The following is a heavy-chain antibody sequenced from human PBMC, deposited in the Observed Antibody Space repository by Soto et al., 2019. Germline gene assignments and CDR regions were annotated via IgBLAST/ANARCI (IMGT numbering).Heavy chain of an antibody. V-gene: IGHV3-30*18. D-gene: IGHD6-6*01. J-gene: IGHJ4*02. CDR3: AKGGSFDI. CDR1: GFSFSYYG. CDR2: ITHDGYNR. Sequence: QVQLVESGGSVVQPGGPRRLSCAASGFSFSYYGLHWVRQAPGKGLEWLALITHDGYNRYYADSVKGRFTISRDNSKNTIFLQMNSLKSEDTAVYYCAKGGSFDIWGQGTPVTVSS.